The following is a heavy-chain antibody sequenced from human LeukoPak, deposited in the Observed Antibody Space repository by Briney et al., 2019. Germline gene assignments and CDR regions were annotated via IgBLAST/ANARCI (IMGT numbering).Heavy chain of an antibody. D-gene: IGHD1-26*01. Sequence: GGSLRLSCAASGFTVSSNCMSWVRQAPGKGLEWVSVIYSGGSTYYADSVKGRFTISRDSSKNTLFLHMNTLRAEDTAIYYCAKDRTVGASYWYFDLWSRGTLVTVSS. J-gene: IGHJ2*01. CDR2: IYSGGST. V-gene: IGHV3-53*01. CDR3: AKDRTVGASYWYFDL. CDR1: GFTVSSNC.